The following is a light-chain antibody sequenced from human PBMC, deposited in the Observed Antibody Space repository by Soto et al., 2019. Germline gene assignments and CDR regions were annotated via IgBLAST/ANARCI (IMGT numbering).Light chain of an antibody. CDR1: SSDVGGYNY. CDR3: SSYAASNNFYFV. V-gene: IGLV2-8*01. J-gene: IGLJ3*02. CDR2: EVT. Sequence: QSALTQPPSASGSPGQSVTISCTGTSSDVGGYNYVSWYQQYPGRAPKLMIYEVTKRPSGVPDPFSGSKSANTASLTVSGLQAEDGADYYCSSYAASNNFYFVFGGGTKPTVL.